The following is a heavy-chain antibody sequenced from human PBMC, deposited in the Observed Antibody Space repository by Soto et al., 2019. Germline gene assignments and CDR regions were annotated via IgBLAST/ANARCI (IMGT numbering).Heavy chain of an antibody. V-gene: IGHV4-59*11. CDR1: GGSISGHY. CDR3: ARDVGLQHDTGYYDFWSGKNNWFDP. D-gene: IGHD3-3*01. J-gene: IGHJ5*02. Sequence: SETLSLTCTVSGGSISGHYWSWIRQPPGKGLQYIGYISYSGSTNYNPSLKSRVTISVDTSNNQFSLRLSSVTAADTAVYYCARDVGLQHDTGYYDFWSGKNNWFDPWGQG. CDR2: ISYSGST.